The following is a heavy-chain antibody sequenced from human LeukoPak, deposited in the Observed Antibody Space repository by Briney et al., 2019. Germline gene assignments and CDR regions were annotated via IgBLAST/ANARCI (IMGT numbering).Heavy chain of an antibody. V-gene: IGHV1-2*02. J-gene: IGHJ3*02. Sequence: GASVKVSCKASGYTFTRFGISWVRQAPGQGLEWMGWINPNSGGASFAQKFQGRVTMTRDTSITTAYMELSNLRSDDTAMYYCARDGIYSATFDAFDIWGQGTMVTVSS. CDR2: INPNSGGA. CDR3: ARDGIYSATFDAFDI. D-gene: IGHD3-3*02. CDR1: GYTFTRFG.